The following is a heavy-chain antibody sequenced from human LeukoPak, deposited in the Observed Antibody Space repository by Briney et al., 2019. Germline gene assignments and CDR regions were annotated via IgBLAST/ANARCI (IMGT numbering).Heavy chain of an antibody. V-gene: IGHV4-61*08. J-gene: IGHJ4*02. CDR2: IYYSGST. CDR1: GGSISSGDYY. CDR3: ARVYDSSGYYGAFDY. D-gene: IGHD3-22*01. Sequence: SQTLSLTCTVSGGSISSGDYYWSWIRQPPGKGLEWIGYIYYSGSTNYNPSLKSRVTISVDTSKNQFSLKLSSVTAADTAVYYCARVYDSSGYYGAFDYWGQGTLVTVSS.